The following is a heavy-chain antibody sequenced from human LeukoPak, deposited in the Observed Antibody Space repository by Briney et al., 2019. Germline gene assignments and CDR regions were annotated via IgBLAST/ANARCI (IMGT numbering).Heavy chain of an antibody. Sequence: PSETLSLTCTVAGCSISSYYWSWIRQPPGKGLEWIGYIYTSGSTNYNPSLKSRVTISVDTSKNQFSLKLSSVTATDTAVYYCARLSVVVPAATLYYYYYMDVWGKGTTVTVSS. CDR3: ARLSVVVPAATLYYYYYMDV. J-gene: IGHJ6*03. CDR1: GCSISSYY. D-gene: IGHD2-2*01. V-gene: IGHV4-4*09. CDR2: IYTSGST.